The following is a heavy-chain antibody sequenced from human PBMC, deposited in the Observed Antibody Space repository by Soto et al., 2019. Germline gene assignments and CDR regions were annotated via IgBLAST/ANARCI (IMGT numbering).Heavy chain of an antibody. Sequence: GGSLRLSCEASGFAFSSYVMTWVRQAPGKGLEWVASISGTGGSTHYADSLKGRFTISRDSSKNTLYLQMSSLRGEDTAVYFCAKVGRVMSLTNYYYFYAMDVWGQGATVTVSS. CDR2: ISGTGGST. CDR1: GFAFSSYV. J-gene: IGHJ6*02. CDR3: AKVGRVMSLTNYYYFYAMDV. V-gene: IGHV3-23*01. D-gene: IGHD3-16*01.